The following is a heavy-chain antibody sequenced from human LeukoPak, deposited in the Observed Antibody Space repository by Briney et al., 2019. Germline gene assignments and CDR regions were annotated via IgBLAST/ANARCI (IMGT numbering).Heavy chain of an antibody. CDR1: GFTFSSHD. Sequence: GGSLRLSCAASGFTFSSHDMHWVRQAPGKGLEWVAFISYDGGKKDYADSVKGRFTISRDNAKNTLYLQMNSLRAEDTAVYYCVRDWGYDSSGYWQKYFDTWGQGTLVTVSS. CDR2: ISYDGGKK. D-gene: IGHD3-22*01. J-gene: IGHJ4*02. CDR3: VRDWGYDSSGYWQKYFDT. V-gene: IGHV3-30*03.